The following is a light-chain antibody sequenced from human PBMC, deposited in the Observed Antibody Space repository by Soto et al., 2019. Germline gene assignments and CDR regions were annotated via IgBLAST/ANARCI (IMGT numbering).Light chain of an antibody. CDR1: QDISNY. CDR3: QQYDNLPLT. CDR2: DAS. J-gene: IGKJ5*01. V-gene: IGKV1-33*01. Sequence: DIQMSQSPSFLSASVGDRVTVTCQASQDISNYLNWYQQKPGKAPKVLIYDASKLETGVPSRFSGSGSGTHFTFTISSLQPEDIATYYCQQYDNLPLTFGQGTRLEIK.